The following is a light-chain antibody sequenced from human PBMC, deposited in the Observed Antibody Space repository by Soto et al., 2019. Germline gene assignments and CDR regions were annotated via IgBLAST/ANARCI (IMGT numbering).Light chain of an antibody. CDR3: QQSSSTLFT. V-gene: IGKV1-39*01. Sequence: DIQMTQSPSSLSASVGDRVTITCRASQSISGYLNWYQQKRGKAPKLLIYAASTLQSGVPSRFSGSGSGTDFTLTISSLQPEDFAPYYCQQSSSTLFTFGPGTSVDI. CDR2: AAS. CDR1: QSISGY. J-gene: IGKJ3*01.